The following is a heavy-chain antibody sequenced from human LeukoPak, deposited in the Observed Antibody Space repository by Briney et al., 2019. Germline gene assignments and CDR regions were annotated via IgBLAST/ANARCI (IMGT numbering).Heavy chain of an antibody. V-gene: IGHV3-30*01. CDR2: ASYDGSSK. J-gene: IGHJ4*02. Sequence: GGSLRLSCAASGFTFSFYGMHWVRQAPGTGLEWLAVASYDGSSKYYADSVKGRFTISRDNSNNTLSLQMNSLRPEDTAVYYCASSAHAYSSSSVLDSWGQRTLVTVSS. CDR3: ASSAHAYSSSSVLDS. D-gene: IGHD6-6*01. CDR1: GFTFSFYG.